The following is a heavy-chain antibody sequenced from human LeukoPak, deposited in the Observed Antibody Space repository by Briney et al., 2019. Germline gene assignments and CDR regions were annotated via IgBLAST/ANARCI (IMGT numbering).Heavy chain of an antibody. Sequence: GGSLRLSCTASGFSFDDYDMDWVRQAPGQGLEWVSGIMLNGGNTTYADSVKGRFTISRDNARNTLFLRMNRLTAEDTAFYFCARKGHYGIDFWGQGTLVTVSS. J-gene: IGHJ4*02. CDR3: ARKGHYGIDF. D-gene: IGHD4-17*01. CDR2: IMLNGGNT. CDR1: GFSFDDYD. V-gene: IGHV3-20*04.